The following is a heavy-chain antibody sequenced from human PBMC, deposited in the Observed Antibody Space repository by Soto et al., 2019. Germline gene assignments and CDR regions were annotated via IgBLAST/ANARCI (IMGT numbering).Heavy chain of an antibody. CDR2: IYYSGST. J-gene: IGHJ4*02. CDR3: ARGHYYGSGSYYYDY. Sequence: SETLSLTCTVSGGSISSGGYYWSWIRQHPGKGLEWIGYIYYSGSTYYNPSLKSRVTISVDTSKNQFSLKLSSVTAADTAVYYCARGHYYGSGSYYYDYWGQGTLVTVSS. D-gene: IGHD3-10*01. V-gene: IGHV4-31*03. CDR1: GGSISSGGYY.